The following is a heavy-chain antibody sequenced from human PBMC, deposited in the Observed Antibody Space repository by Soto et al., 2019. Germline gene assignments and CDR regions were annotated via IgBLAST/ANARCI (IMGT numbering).Heavy chain of an antibody. CDR3: ARDPSPYSQFFQH. CDR2: ISYDGRNK. Sequence: QVQLVESGGGVVQPGRSLRLSCAASGFPFSNYAIHWVRQAPGKGLEWVAVISYDGRNKDYSESMKGRFTISRDDSENTMYLQMNNLRPEDTAVYYCARDPSPYSQFFQHWGRGTLVTVSS. CDR1: GFPFSNYA. D-gene: IGHD4-4*01. J-gene: IGHJ1*01. V-gene: IGHV3-30-3*01.